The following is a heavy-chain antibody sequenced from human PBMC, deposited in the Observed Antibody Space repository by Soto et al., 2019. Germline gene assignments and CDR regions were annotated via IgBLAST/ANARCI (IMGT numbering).Heavy chain of an antibody. Sequence: GGSLSLSCAASGFTFSNSWFSWVRQPPGKGLEWVGRIKSKTEGGTTDYAVPVKGRLTISRDDSKNTLYLKMNSLRAEDTAVYYCARAMSGGGATYIPRFDPWGQGTLVTVSS. CDR1: GFTFSNSW. CDR3: ARAMSGGGATYIPRFDP. D-gene: IGHD1-26*01. CDR2: IKSKTEGGTT. J-gene: IGHJ5*02. V-gene: IGHV3-15*01.